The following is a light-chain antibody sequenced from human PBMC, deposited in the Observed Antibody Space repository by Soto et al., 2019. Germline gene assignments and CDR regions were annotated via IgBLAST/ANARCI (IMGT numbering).Light chain of an antibody. V-gene: IGLV7-46*01. Sequence: QAVVTQEPSLTVSPGGTVTLTCASSTGAVTYGHYASWFQQRPGQAPRKLISDTNDRQSWTPARFRGSLLGDKAALTLSGALSEDEAEYYCLLSYTHDVVFGGGTKLTVL. J-gene: IGLJ3*02. CDR3: LLSYTHDVV. CDR1: TGAVTYGHY. CDR2: DTN.